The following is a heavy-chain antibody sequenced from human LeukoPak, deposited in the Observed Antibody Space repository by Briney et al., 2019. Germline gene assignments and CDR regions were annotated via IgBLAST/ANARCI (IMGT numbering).Heavy chain of an antibody. V-gene: IGHV3-66*01. CDR3: ARTFGWYYFDY. Sequence: EGSLRLSCAASGFTVSSNYMSWVRQAPGKGLEWVSVIYSGGSTYYADSVKGRFTISRDNSKNTLYLQMNSLRAEDTAVYYCARTFGWYYFDYWGQGTLVTVSS. D-gene: IGHD3-10*01. CDR1: GFTVSSNY. CDR2: IYSGGST. J-gene: IGHJ4*02.